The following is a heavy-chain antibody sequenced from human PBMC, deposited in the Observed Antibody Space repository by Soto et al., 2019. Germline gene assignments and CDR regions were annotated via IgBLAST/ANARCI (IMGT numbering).Heavy chain of an antibody. V-gene: IGHV4-39*01. CDR2: IYYSGST. J-gene: IGHJ5*02. CDR3: ASGWQQLVMDWFDP. CDR1: GGSISSSSYY. D-gene: IGHD6-13*01. Sequence: PSETLSLTCTVSGGSISSSSYYWGWIRQPPGKGLEWIGSIYYSGSTYYNPSLKSRVTISVDTSKIQFSLKLSSVTAADTAVYYCASGWQQLVMDWFDPWGQGTLVTVSS.